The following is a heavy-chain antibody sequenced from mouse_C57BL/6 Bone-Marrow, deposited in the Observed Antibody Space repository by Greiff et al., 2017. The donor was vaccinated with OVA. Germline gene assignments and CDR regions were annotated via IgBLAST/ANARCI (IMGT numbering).Heavy chain of an antibody. D-gene: IGHD1-1*01. J-gene: IGHJ1*03. Sequence: QVHVKQPGAELVRPGTSVKLSCKASGYTFTSYWMHWVKQRPGQGLEWIGVIDPSDSYTNYNQKFKGKATLTVDTSSSTAYMQLSSLTSEDSAVYYCARPYGSSPDFDVWGTGTTVTVST. CDR2: IDPSDSYT. CDR1: GYTFTSYW. CDR3: ARPYGSSPDFDV. V-gene: IGHV1-59*01.